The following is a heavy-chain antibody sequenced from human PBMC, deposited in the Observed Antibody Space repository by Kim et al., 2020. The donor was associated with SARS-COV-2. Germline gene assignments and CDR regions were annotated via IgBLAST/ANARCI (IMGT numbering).Heavy chain of an antibody. Sequence: GGSLRLSCAASGFTFSSYWMTWVRQGLGNGLEWVCNIKQDGSEKYYMDSVKGRFTISRDNSKNSLYLQINSLRAEDTAVYYCMGEPAGDYWGQGTLVTVSS. J-gene: IGHJ4*02. CDR2: IKQDGSEK. V-gene: IGHV3-7*01. CDR1: GFTFSSYW. CDR3: MGEPAGDY.